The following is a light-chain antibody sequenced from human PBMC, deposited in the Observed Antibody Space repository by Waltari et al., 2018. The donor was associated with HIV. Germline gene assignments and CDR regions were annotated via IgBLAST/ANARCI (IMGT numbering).Light chain of an antibody. Sequence: SSRASQTCSGSGLAWYQHTPSQAPRLLIYAACIKARGTSSMCSGSGAATDFTLTISMLEPEDFAVYCCQQYASSPYTFGQGTKLEIK. CDR1: QTCSGSG. CDR2: AAC. V-gene: IGKV3-20*01. J-gene: IGKJ2*01. CDR3: QQYASSPYT.